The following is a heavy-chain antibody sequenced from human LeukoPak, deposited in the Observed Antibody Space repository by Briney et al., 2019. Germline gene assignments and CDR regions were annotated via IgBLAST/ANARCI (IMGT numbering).Heavy chain of an antibody. Sequence: GRSLRLSCVASGFTFSSYGMHWVRQAPGKGLEWVAVISYDGSNKYYADSVKGRFTISRDNSKNTLYLQMNSLRAEDTAVYYCAKDSSGWSHYFDYWGQETLVTVSS. J-gene: IGHJ4*02. CDR1: GFTFSSYG. CDR2: ISYDGSNK. CDR3: AKDSSGWSHYFDY. V-gene: IGHV3-30*18. D-gene: IGHD6-19*01.